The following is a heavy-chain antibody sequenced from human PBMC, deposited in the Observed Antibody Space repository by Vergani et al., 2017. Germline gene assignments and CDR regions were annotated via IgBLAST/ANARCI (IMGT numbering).Heavy chain of an antibody. D-gene: IGHD4-17*01. V-gene: IGHV1-69*04. Sequence: QVQLVQSGAEVKKPGSSVKVSCKASGGTFSSYAISWVRQAPGQGLEWMGRIIPILGIANYAQKFQGRVTITADKSTSTAYMELSSLRSEDTAGYYWARDPYGDYSRSYYYYMDVWGKGTTVTVSS. CDR2: IIPILGIA. J-gene: IGHJ6*03. CDR3: ARDPYGDYSRSYYYYMDV. CDR1: GGTFSSYA.